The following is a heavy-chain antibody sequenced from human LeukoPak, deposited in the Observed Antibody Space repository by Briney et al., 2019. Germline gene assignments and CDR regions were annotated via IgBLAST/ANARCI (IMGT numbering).Heavy chain of an antibody. D-gene: IGHD1-26*01. CDR3: AREQVGAPSGSVLFDY. Sequence: PSETLSLTCAVYGGSFSGYYWSWIRQPPGKGLEWIGEINHSGSTNYNPSLKSRVTISVDTSKNQFSLKLSSVTAADTAVYYCAREQVGAPSGSVLFDYWGQGTLVTVSS. CDR2: INHSGST. CDR1: GGSFSGYY. J-gene: IGHJ4*02. V-gene: IGHV4-34*01.